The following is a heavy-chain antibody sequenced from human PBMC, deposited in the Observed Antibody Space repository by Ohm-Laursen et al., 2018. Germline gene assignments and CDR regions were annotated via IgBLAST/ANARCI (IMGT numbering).Heavy chain of an antibody. CDR3: AKGGGYSYGYSY. Sequence: LRPSCAASGLSFSSYGMHWVRQAPGKGLEWVAIISYDGNSKYYGDSVKGRFTISRDNSENTLYLQMNNLRAEYTAVYYCAKGGGYSYGYSYWGQGTLVTVSS. CDR1: GLSFSSYG. J-gene: IGHJ4*02. CDR2: ISYDGNSK. D-gene: IGHD5-18*01. V-gene: IGHV3-30*18.